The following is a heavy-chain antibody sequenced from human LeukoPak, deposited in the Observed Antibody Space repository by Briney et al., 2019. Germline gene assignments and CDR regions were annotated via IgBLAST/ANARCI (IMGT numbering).Heavy chain of an antibody. CDR1: GFTFSNYA. CDR3: ARDSEQWLDMGVGWFDP. D-gene: IGHD6-19*01. V-gene: IGHV3-23*01. J-gene: IGHJ5*02. CDR2: ICGSSGTT. Sequence: PGGSLRLSCAASGFTFSNYAMSWVRQAPGKGLEWVSSICGSSGTTYYAESVRGRFTISRDNSKNTLYLQMNSLRAEDTAVYYCARDSEQWLDMGVGWFDPWGQGTLVTVSS.